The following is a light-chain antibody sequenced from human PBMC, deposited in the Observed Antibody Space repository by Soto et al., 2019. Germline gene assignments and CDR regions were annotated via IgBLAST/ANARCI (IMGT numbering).Light chain of an antibody. CDR3: HQYDTSPPLT. Sequence: EIVLTQSPGTLSLSPGDRATLSCRASQSVTSNYLAWYQQKPGQAPRLLLYGASRRAIGIPDRFSGSGSGTDFTLTISRLELEDFAVYYCHQYDTSPPLTFGGGTKVEIK. CDR2: GAS. V-gene: IGKV3-20*01. J-gene: IGKJ4*01. CDR1: QSVTSNY.